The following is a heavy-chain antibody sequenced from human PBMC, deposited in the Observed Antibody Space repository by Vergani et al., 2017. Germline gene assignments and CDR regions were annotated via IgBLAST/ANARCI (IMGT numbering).Heavy chain of an antibody. J-gene: IGHJ6*02. V-gene: IGHV3-48*04. CDR3: ASPYGSGSYYYYGMDV. CDR1: GFTFSSYS. D-gene: IGHD3-10*01. CDR2: ISGSSSTI. Sequence: EVQLVESGGGLVQPGGSLRLSCAASGFTFSSYSMNWVRQAPGKGLEWVSYISGSSSTIYYADSVKGRFTISRDNAKNSLYLQMNSLRAEDTAVYYCASPYGSGSYYYYGMDVWGQGTTVTVSS.